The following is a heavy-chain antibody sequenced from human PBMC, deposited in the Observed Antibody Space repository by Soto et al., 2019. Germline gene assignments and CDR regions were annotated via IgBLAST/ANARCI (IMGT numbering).Heavy chain of an antibody. V-gene: IGHV4-4*07. CDR1: GGSISKFY. CDR3: VRDGSKSLRDWFDP. CDR2: VYATGTT. J-gene: IGHJ5*02. Sequence: SETLSLTCNVSGGSISKFYWAWIRKTAGNGLEWMGRVYATGTTDYNPSLRSRVAMSVDISKKTFSLRLRSVTGADSGVYYCVRDGSKSLRDWFDPRGQGILVT.